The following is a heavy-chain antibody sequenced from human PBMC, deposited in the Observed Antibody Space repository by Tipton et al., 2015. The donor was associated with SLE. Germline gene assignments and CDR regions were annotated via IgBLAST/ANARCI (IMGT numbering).Heavy chain of an antibody. CDR2: INHSGST. D-gene: IGHD5/OR15-5a*01. CDR1: GGSISSYY. Sequence: PGLVKPSETLSLTCTVSGGSISSYYWSWIRQPPGKGLEWIGEINHSGSTNYNPSLKSRVTISVDTSKNQFSLKLSSVIAADTAVYYCARDSLVYGYYYYGMDVWGQGTTVTVS. J-gene: IGHJ6*02. CDR3: ARDSLVYGYYYYGMDV. V-gene: IGHV4-59*01.